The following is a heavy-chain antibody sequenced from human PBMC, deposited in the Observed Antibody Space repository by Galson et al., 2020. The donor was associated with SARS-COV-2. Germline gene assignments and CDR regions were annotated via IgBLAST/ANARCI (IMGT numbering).Heavy chain of an antibody. J-gene: IGHJ3*02. D-gene: IGHD3-22*01. Sequence: SETLSLTCTVSGYSISSGYFWGWIRQPPGKGLEWMGSIYHSGSTYYNPSLKSRVTISVDTSKNQFSLKLSSVTAADTAVYYCARGLYYYDSSGSARLGAFDIWGQGTMVTVSS. CDR3: ARGLYYYDSSGSARLGAFDI. CDR1: GYSISSGYF. CDR2: IYHSGST. V-gene: IGHV4-38-2*02.